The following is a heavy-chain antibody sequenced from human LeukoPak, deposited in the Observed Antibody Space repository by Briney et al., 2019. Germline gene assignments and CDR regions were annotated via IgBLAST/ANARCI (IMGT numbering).Heavy chain of an antibody. J-gene: IGHJ4*02. CDR1: GYSFTTSY. V-gene: IGHV1-2*06. D-gene: IGHD6-13*01. CDR3: ARRASSSWYAFDY. Sequence: ASVKVSCKTSGYSFTTSYIHWVRQAPGQGLEWMGRINPNSGGTDSAQKFQGRVTMTRDTSINAAYMELSSLKSDDTAVYYCARRASSSWYAFDYWGQGTLVTVSS. CDR2: INPNSGGT.